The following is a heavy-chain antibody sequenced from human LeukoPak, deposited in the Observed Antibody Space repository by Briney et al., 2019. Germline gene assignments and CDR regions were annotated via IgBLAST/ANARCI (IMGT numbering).Heavy chain of an antibody. J-gene: IGHJ4*02. CDR3: ARDPGYFDY. V-gene: IGHV3-7*01. CDR1: GFTFSSYS. CDR2: IKQDGSEK. Sequence: GGSLRLSCAASGFTFSSYSINWVRQAPGKGLEWVANIKQDGSEKYYVDSVKGRFTISRDNAKNSLYLQMNSLRAEDTAVYYCARDPGYFDYWGQGTLVTVSS.